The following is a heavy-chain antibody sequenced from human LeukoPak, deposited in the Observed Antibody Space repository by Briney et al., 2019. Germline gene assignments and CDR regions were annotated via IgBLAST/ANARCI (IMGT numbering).Heavy chain of an antibody. J-gene: IGHJ4*02. Sequence: SETLSLTCAVHGGSFRDYYWTWLRQPRGKGGEGIGEINYIGSTNYIPSLKSRVTMSVVTSKNQFSLKPNSLTAADTAVFYCARPAVTQSWDRTRSFDYWGQGTLVTVSS. V-gene: IGHV4-34*01. CDR2: INYIGST. CDR1: GGSFRDYY. CDR3: ARPAVTQSWDRTRSFDY. D-gene: IGHD6-25*01.